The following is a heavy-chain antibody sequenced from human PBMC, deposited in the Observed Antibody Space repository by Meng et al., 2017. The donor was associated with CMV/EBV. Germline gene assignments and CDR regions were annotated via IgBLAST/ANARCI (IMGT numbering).Heavy chain of an antibody. CDR2: IRYDGSNK. J-gene: IGHJ5*02. CDR1: GFTFSSYW. D-gene: IGHD5-18*01. V-gene: IGHV3-30*02. Sequence: GGSLRLSCAASGFTFSSYWMHWVRQAPGKGLEWVAFIRYDGSNKYYADSVKGRFTISRDNSKNTLYLQMNGLRAEDTAVYYCARPTAGYSYGLVIRNNWFDPWGQGTLVTVSS. CDR3: ARPTAGYSYGLVIRNNWFDP.